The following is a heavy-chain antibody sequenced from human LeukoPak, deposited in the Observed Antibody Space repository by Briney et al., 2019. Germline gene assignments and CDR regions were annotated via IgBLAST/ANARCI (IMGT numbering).Heavy chain of an antibody. CDR1: GFTFSSYA. V-gene: IGHV3-23*01. CDR2: ISGSGGST. CDR3: AKGSQLWPGYWFDP. J-gene: IGHJ5*02. Sequence: GGSLRLSCAASGFTFSSYAMSWVRQAPGKGLEWVSAISGSGGSTYYADSVKGRFTISRDNSKNTLYLQMNGLRAEDTAVYYCAKGSQLWPGYWFDPWGQGTLVTVSS. D-gene: IGHD5-18*01.